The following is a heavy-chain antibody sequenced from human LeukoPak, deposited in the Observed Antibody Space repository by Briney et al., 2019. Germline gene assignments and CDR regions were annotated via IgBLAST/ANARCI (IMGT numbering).Heavy chain of an antibody. CDR1: GFTFSYYA. Sequence: GSLRLSCAASGFTFSYYAMSWVRQAPGKGLEWIGYIYYSGSTNYNPSLKSRVSVSADMSKNHFSLKLTSVTAADTALYYCARHSKPAVTILDHWGQGTLVTVSS. CDR3: ARHSKPAVTILDH. J-gene: IGHJ4*02. CDR2: IYYSGST. V-gene: IGHV4-59*08. D-gene: IGHD4-17*01.